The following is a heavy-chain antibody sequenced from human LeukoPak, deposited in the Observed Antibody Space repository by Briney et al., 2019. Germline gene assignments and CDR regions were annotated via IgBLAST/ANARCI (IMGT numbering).Heavy chain of an antibody. J-gene: IGHJ6*02. CDR1: GGSISSYY. CDR3: ARDGDYYDILTGYYNYYGMDV. D-gene: IGHD3-9*01. CDR2: IYYSGST. Sequence: PSETLSLTCTVSGGSISSYYWSWIRQPPGEGLEWIGYIYYSGSTNYNPSLKSRVTISVDTSKNQFSLKLSSVTAADTAVYYCARDGDYYDILTGYYNYYGMDVWGQGTTVTVSS. V-gene: IGHV4-59*01.